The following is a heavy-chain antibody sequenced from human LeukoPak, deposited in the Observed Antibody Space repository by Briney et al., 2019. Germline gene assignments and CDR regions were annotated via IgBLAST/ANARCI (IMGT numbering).Heavy chain of an antibody. D-gene: IGHD2-21*01. V-gene: IGHV1-2*02. Sequence: GASVKVSCKASGYTFTGDYIHWVRHAPGQGLELIVWINPNSGGTTYAQKFQGSVTMTRDTSISTSYMGLSSLRSEDTAVYYCARDYCGGDCQNSYYYYGMDVWGKGNTVIVSS. CDR2: INPNSGGT. CDR3: ARDYCGGDCQNSYYYYGMDV. J-gene: IGHJ6*04. CDR1: GYTFTGDY.